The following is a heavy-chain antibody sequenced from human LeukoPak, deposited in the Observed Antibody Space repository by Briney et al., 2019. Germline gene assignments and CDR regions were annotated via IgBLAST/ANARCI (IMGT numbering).Heavy chain of an antibody. CDR2: INTNTGNP. CDR1: GYTFTSQD. V-gene: IGHV7-4-1*02. Sequence: ASVKVSCKASGYTFTSQDMNWVRQAPGQGLEWMGWINTNTGNPTYAQGFTGRFVFSLDTSVSTAYLQISSLEAEDTAVYYCARPNSGSYYNYYYYYGMDVWGQGTTVTVSS. CDR3: ARPNSGSYYNYYYYYGMDV. J-gene: IGHJ6*02. D-gene: IGHD3-10*01.